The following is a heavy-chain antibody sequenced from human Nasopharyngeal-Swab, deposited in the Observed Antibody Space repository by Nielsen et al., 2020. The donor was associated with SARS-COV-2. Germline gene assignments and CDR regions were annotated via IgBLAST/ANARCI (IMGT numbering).Heavy chain of an antibody. J-gene: IGHJ6*02. V-gene: IGHV1-8*01. Sequence: ASVKVSCKASGYTFTSYDINWVRQATGQGLEWMGWMNPNSGNTGYAQKFQGRVTMTRNTSISTAYMELSSLRSDDTAVYYCARDWSIAVAGYYYYYGMDVWGQGTTVTVSS. CDR2: MNPNSGNT. D-gene: IGHD6-19*01. CDR3: ARDWSIAVAGYYYYYGMDV. CDR1: GYTFTSYD.